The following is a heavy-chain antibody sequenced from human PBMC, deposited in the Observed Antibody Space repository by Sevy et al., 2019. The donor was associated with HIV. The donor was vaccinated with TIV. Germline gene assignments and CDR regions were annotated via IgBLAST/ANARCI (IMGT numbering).Heavy chain of an antibody. Sequence: ASVKVSCKASGGTFSSYAISWVRQAPGQGLEWMGGIIPIFGTANYAQKFQGRVTITAGNSTSTAYMELSSLRSEDTAVYYCARDSLRGGKYLPFGLHDAFDIWGQGTMVTVSS. CDR1: GGTFSSYA. CDR2: IIPIFGTA. D-gene: IGHD4-4*01. J-gene: IGHJ3*02. CDR3: ARDSLRGGKYLPFGLHDAFDI. V-gene: IGHV1-69*06.